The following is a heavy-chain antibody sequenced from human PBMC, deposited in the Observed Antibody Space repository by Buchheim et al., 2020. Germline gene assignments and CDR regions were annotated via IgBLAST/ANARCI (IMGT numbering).Heavy chain of an antibody. V-gene: IGHV4-59*01. CDR3: ARGDSTIWHWFDP. Sequence: QVQLQESGPGLVKPSETVSLICTISGGSISSNYWSWIRQPPGKGPEWIGYIPPSGTTNYNPSLKSRFTISIDTSNNQFSLKLNSVTAADTAVYYCARGDSTIWHWFDPWGQGTL. J-gene: IGHJ5*02. CDR2: IPPSGTT. CDR1: GGSISSNY. D-gene: IGHD6-13*01.